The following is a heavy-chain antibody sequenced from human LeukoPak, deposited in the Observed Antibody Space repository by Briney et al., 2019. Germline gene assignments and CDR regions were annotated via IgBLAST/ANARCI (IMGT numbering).Heavy chain of an antibody. J-gene: IGHJ3*02. Sequence: SETLSLTCTVSGGSISSSSYYWGWIRQPPGKGLEWIGSIYYSGSTYYSPSLKSRVTISVDTSKIQFSLRLSSVTAADTAVYYCARDQSNVAGAVDAFDIWGQGTMVTVSS. D-gene: IGHD1-14*01. CDR3: ARDQSNVAGAVDAFDI. V-gene: IGHV4-39*07. CDR2: IYYSGST. CDR1: GGSISSSSYY.